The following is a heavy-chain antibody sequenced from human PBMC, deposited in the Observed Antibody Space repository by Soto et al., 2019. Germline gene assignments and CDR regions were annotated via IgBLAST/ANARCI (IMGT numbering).Heavy chain of an antibody. D-gene: IGHD6-19*01. CDR1: GFSLSTSGVG. V-gene: IGHV2-5*02. J-gene: IGHJ4*02. Sequence: QITWKESGPTLVKPTQTLTLTCTFSGFSLSTSGVGVGWIRQPPGKALEWLALVYWDDDKRYSPSLESRLTITKDTSKNQVVLTMTNMDPVDTATYYCAHRGSGWSNFDYWGQGALVTVSS. CDR2: VYWDDDK. CDR3: AHRGSGWSNFDY.